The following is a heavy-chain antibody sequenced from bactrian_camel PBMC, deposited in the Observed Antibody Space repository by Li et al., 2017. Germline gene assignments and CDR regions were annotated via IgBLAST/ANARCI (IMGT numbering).Heavy chain of an antibody. CDR1: GITFSRHD. CDR2: ITSLPSLFRAA. V-gene: IGHV3S6*01. D-gene: IGHD1*01. J-gene: IGHJ4*01. Sequence: HVQLVESGGGLVQPGESLRLSCVASGITFSRHDMSWVRQAPGKEVDWVAGITSLPSLFRAASYADSVKGRFTISKDNTKNTLYLQMTSLKPEDTAMYYCATDAGRGCNMGRSWGQGTQVTVS. CDR3: ATDAGRGCNMGRS.